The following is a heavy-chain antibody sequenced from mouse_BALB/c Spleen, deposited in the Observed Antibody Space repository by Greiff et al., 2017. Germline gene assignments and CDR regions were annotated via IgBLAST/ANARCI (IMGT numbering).Heavy chain of an antibody. V-gene: IGHV5-4*02. CDR2: ISDGGSYT. CDR1: GFTFSDYY. Sequence: EVQRVESGGGLVKPGGSLKLSCAASGFTFSDYYMYWVRQTPEKRLEWVATISDGGSYTYYPDSVKGRFTISRDNAKNNLYLQMSSLKSEDTAMYYCARDGGDCSGHYYAMDYWGQGTSVTVSS. J-gene: IGHJ4*01. D-gene: IGHD1-1*01. CDR3: ARDGGDCSGHYYAMDY.